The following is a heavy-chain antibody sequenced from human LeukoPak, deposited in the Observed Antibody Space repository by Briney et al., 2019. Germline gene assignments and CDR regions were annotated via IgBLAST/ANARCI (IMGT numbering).Heavy chain of an antibody. CDR2: INHSGST. CDR1: GGSFSGYY. J-gene: IGHJ4*02. CDR3: ATRPGGVVR. V-gene: IGHV4-34*01. Sequence: PSETLSLTCAVYGGSFSGYYWSWIRQPPGKGLEWIGEINHSGSTNYNPSLKSRVTISVDTFKNQFSVKLSSVTAADTAVYYCATRPGGVVRWGQGTLVTVSS. D-gene: IGHD3-22*01.